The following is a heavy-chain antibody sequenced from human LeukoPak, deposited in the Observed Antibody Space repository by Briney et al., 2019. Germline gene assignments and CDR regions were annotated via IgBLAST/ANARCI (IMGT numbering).Heavy chain of an antibody. J-gene: IGHJ4*02. CDR2: ISSSGSII. CDR1: GFTFSDYY. D-gene: IGHD3-22*01. Sequence: GGSLRLSCAGSGFTFSDYYMNWIRQAPGKGLEWVSYISSSGSIIYYADSVKGRFTISRDNAKNSLYLQMNSLRAEDTAVYYCASQNWFYDSSGYPPFPLGYWGQGTLVTVSS. V-gene: IGHV3-11*04. CDR3: ASQNWFYDSSGYPPFPLGY.